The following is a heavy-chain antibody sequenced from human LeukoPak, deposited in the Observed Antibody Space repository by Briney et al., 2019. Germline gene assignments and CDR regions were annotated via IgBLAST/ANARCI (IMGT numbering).Heavy chain of an antibody. D-gene: IGHD1-1*01. CDR3: ARAAGGWNLDPYYYYYYMDV. V-gene: IGHV3-7*01. CDR1: GFTFSSYW. J-gene: IGHJ6*03. Sequence: GGSLRLSCAASGFTFSSYWMSWVRQAPGKGLEWVANIKQDGSEKYYVDSVKGRFTISRDNAKNSLYLQMNSLRAEDTAVYYCARAAGGWNLDPYYYYYYMDVWGKGTTVTVSS. CDR2: IKQDGSEK.